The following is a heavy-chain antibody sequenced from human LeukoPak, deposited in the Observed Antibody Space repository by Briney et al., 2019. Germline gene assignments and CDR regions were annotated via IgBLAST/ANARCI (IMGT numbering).Heavy chain of an antibody. Sequence: GGSLRLSCAASGFTFSSDWMHWVRQAPGEGLVWVSRINHNGVSRAYADFVKGRFTISGDDARGTVYLQMDSLSADDTAVYYCARVPGYVGYFYGMDVWGQGTTVTVSS. CDR2: INHNGVSR. CDR3: ARVPGYVGYFYGMDV. V-gene: IGHV3-74*01. CDR1: GFTFSSDW. D-gene: IGHD2-15*01. J-gene: IGHJ6*02.